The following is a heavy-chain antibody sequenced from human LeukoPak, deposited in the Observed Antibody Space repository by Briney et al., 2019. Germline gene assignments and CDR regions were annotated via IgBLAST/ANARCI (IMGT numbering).Heavy chain of an antibody. Sequence: GAPVKVSCKVSGYTLTELSMHWVRQAPGKGLEWMGGFDPEDGETIYAQKFQGRVTMTEDTSTSTAYMELRSLRSDDTAVYYCARDQGPYYYDSSGSGFDPWGQGTLVTVSS. J-gene: IGHJ5*02. CDR3: ARDQGPYYYDSSGSGFDP. D-gene: IGHD3-22*01. CDR2: FDPEDGET. V-gene: IGHV1-24*01. CDR1: GYTLTELS.